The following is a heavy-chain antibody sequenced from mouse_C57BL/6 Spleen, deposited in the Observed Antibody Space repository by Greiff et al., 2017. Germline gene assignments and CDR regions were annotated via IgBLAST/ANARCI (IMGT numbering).Heavy chain of an antibody. Sequence: VQLQQPGTELVKPGASVKLSCKASGYTFTSYWMHWVKQRPGQGLEWIGNINPSNGGTNYNEKFKSKATLTVDKSSSTAYMQLSSLTSEDSAVYYCARGDSITTVVGYYAMDYWGQGTSVTVSS. CDR1: GYTFTSYW. CDR3: ARGDSITTVVGYYAMDY. V-gene: IGHV1-53*01. J-gene: IGHJ4*01. CDR2: INPSNGGT. D-gene: IGHD1-1*01.